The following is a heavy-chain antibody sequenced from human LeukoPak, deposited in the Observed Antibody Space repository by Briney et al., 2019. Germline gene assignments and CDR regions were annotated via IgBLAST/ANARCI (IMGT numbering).Heavy chain of an antibody. J-gene: IGHJ3*02. Sequence: PGGSLRLSCTVSGFTVSSNSMSWVRQAPGKGLEWVSAISGSGGSTYYADSVMGRFTISRDNSKNTLYVQMNSLRADDTAIYYCAKDRVGASPHNAFDIWGQGTMVTVSS. CDR1: GFTVSSNS. CDR2: ISGSGGST. V-gene: IGHV3-23*01. CDR3: AKDRVGASPHNAFDI. D-gene: IGHD1-26*01.